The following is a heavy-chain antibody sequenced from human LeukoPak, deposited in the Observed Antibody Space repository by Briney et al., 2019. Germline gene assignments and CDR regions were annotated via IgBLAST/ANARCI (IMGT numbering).Heavy chain of an antibody. CDR1: GFTVSSNY. CDR3: ARGGTPGYSSGRIDY. Sequence: PGGSLRLSCVASGFTVSSNYMSRVRQAPGKGLEWVSVIYSAGNTYYADSVKGRFTISRHNSKNTLYLQMNSLRVEDTAVYYCARGGTPGYSSGRIDYWGQGTLVTVSS. V-gene: IGHV3-53*04. D-gene: IGHD6-19*01. CDR2: IYSAGNT. J-gene: IGHJ4*02.